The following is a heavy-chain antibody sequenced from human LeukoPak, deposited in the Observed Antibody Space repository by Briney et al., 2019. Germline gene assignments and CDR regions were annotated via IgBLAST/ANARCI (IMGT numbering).Heavy chain of an antibody. CDR3: AELGITMIGGV. V-gene: IGHV3-23*01. Sequence: PGGSLRLSCAASGFTFSSYGMSWVRQAPGKGLEWVSAISGSGGSTYYADSVKGRFTISRDNAKNSLYLQMNSLRAEDTAVYYCAELGITMIGGVWGKGTTVTISS. J-gene: IGHJ6*04. CDR1: GFTFSSYG. CDR2: ISGSGGST. D-gene: IGHD3-10*02.